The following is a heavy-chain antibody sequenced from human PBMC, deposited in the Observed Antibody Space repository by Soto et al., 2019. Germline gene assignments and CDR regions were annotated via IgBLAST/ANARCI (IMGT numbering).Heavy chain of an antibody. V-gene: IGHV1-69*02. D-gene: IGHD3-10*01. Sequence: QVQLVQSGAEVKKPGSSVRVSCKASGDTFNFYTIHWVRQAPGQGLEWLGRVIPMVGMSNYAQRFQGRVTMIADKSTSTVYMQLSSLRSEDTALYYCATSYGSGSRPFDNWGQGTLVSDSS. CDR3: ATSYGSGSRPFDN. J-gene: IGHJ5*02. CDR1: GDTFNFYT. CDR2: VIPMVGMS.